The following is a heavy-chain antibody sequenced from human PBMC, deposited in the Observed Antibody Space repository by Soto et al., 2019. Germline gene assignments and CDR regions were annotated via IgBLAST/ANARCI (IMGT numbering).Heavy chain of an antibody. J-gene: IGHJ6*02. CDR2: INSDGSST. Sequence: GGSLRLSCAASGFTFSSYWMHWVRQAPGKGLVWVSRINSDGSSTSYADSVKGRFTISRDNAKNTLYLQMNSLRAEDTAVYYCARDTIRPYYDFWSGYTDYYYYGMDVWGQGTTVTVSS. D-gene: IGHD3-3*01. V-gene: IGHV3-74*01. CDR3: ARDTIRPYYDFWSGYTDYYYYGMDV. CDR1: GFTFSSYW.